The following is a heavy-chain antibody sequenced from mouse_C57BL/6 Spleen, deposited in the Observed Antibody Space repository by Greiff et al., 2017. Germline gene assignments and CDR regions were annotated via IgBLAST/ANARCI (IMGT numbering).Heavy chain of an antibody. D-gene: IGHD2-10*01. CDR1: GYTFTDYA. V-gene: IGHV1-67*01. J-gene: IGHJ4*01. CDR3: ARPCLLLSLYYAMDF. CDR2: ISTYYGDS. Sequence: QVQLQQSGPELVRPGVSVKISCKGSGYTFTDYAMHWVKQSHAKSLEWIGVISTYYGDSSYNQNFKDKATMTVAKSSSTAYMELARLTSEDSAVYYCARPCLLLSLYYAMDFWGQGTSVTVSS.